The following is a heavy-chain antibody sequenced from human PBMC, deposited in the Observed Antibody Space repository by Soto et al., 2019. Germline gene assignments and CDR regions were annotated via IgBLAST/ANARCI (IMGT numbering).Heavy chain of an antibody. Sequence: ASVKVSCKASGYTFTSYGISWVRQAPGQGLEWMGWISAYNGNTNYAQKLQGRVTMTTDTSTSTAYMELRSLRSDDTAVYYCARALVVLWFGESILNWFDPWGQGTLVTVSS. V-gene: IGHV1-18*01. CDR3: ARALVVLWFGESILNWFDP. J-gene: IGHJ5*02. CDR1: GYTFTSYG. CDR2: ISAYNGNT. D-gene: IGHD3-10*01.